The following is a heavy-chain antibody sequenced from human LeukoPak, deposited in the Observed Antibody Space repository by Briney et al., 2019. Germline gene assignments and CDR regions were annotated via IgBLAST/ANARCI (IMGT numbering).Heavy chain of an antibody. V-gene: IGHV1-46*03. Sequence: GASVKVSCKASGYTFTSYYMHWVRQAPGQGLEWIGTINPSGGSTNYAQKFQGRVTMTRDTSTSTVYMELSSLRSEDTAAYYCASDDYGDYHFDNWGQGTLVTVSS. CDR3: ASDDYGDYHFDN. D-gene: IGHD4-17*01. J-gene: IGHJ4*02. CDR1: GYTFTSYY. CDR2: INPSGGST.